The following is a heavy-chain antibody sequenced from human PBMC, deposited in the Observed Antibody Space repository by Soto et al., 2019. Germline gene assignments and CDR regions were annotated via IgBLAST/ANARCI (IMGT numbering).Heavy chain of an antibody. CDR1: GFTFSSYA. CDR3: AREYCTSSNCYLWVSGFDH. D-gene: IGHD2-2*01. V-gene: IGHV3-30-3*01. Sequence: QVQLVESGGGVVQPGRSLRLSCAASGFTFSSYAMHWVRQAPGKGLEWVAVISNDGSNKKYADSVKGRFTISRDNSKNTLYLQMNSLRAEDTAVYFCAREYCTSSNCYLWVSGFDHWGQGTLVTVSS. CDR2: ISNDGSNK. J-gene: IGHJ4*02.